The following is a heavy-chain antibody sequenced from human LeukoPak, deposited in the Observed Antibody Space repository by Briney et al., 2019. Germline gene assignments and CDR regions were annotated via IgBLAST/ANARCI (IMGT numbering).Heavy chain of an antibody. CDR1: GYTFTTHG. Sequence: ASVKVSCKASGYTFTTHGISWVRQAPGQGLEWMGWISAYNGNTNYAQKLQGRVTMTTDTSTSTAYMEMRSLRSDDTAVYYCARDGVPAALRDADYWGQGTLVTVSS. D-gene: IGHD2-2*01. CDR3: ARDGVPAALRDADY. V-gene: IGHV1-18*01. J-gene: IGHJ4*02. CDR2: ISAYNGNT.